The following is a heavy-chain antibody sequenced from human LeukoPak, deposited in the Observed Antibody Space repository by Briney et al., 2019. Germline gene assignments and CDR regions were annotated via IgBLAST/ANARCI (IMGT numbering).Heavy chain of an antibody. CDR2: INPNSGGT. Sequence: ASVKVSCKASGYTFTGYYMHWVRQAPGQGLELMGWINPNSGGTNYAQKFQGRVTMTRDTSISTAYMELSRLRSDDTAVYYCARGVPSSSWYFDYWGQGTLVTVSS. V-gene: IGHV1-2*02. D-gene: IGHD6-13*01. CDR3: ARGVPSSSWYFDY. J-gene: IGHJ4*02. CDR1: GYTFTGYY.